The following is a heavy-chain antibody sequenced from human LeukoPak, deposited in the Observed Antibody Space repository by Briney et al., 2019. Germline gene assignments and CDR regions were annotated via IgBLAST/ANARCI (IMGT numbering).Heavy chain of an antibody. Sequence: GGSLRLSCAASGFTFSNYAMSWVRQAPGKGLEWVSGISGTGDRTYYADSVKGRFTISRDNSKNTLYLQMNSLRADDTALYYCAKDSGWLAHYWGRGTLVTVSS. V-gene: IGHV3-23*01. J-gene: IGHJ4*02. CDR2: ISGTGDRT. CDR3: AKDSGWLAHY. D-gene: IGHD6-19*01. CDR1: GFTFSNYA.